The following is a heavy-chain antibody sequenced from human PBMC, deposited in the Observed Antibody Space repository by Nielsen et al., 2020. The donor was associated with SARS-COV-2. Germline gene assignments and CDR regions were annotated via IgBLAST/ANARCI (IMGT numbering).Heavy chain of an antibody. Sequence: ASVKVSCKASGYTFTGYYIHWVRQAPGQGLEWMGWINPNSGGTNYAQKFQGRVTLTRDTSINTAYMELGGLRSDDTAVYYCARARATIFGLVMSYGMDVWGQGTTVAVSS. CDR1: GYTFTGYY. J-gene: IGHJ6*02. D-gene: IGHD3/OR15-3a*01. CDR3: ARARATIFGLVMSYGMDV. V-gene: IGHV1-2*02. CDR2: INPNSGGT.